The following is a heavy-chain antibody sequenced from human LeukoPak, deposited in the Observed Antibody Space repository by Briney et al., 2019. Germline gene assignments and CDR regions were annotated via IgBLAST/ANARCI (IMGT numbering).Heavy chain of an antibody. CDR3: AKVHIIGELSYYYYYMDV. Sequence: GGSLRLSCAASGFTFSSYAMSWVRQAPGKGLKWVSAINGNGGSTYYADSVKGRFTISRDNSKNTLYLQMNSLRAEDTAAYYCAKVHIIGELSYYYYYMDVWGKGTTVTVSS. D-gene: IGHD3-10*01. CDR2: INGNGGST. V-gene: IGHV3-23*01. CDR1: GFTFSSYA. J-gene: IGHJ6*03.